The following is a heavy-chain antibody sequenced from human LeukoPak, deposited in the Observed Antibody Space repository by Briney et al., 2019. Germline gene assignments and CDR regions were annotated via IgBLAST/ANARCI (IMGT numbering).Heavy chain of an antibody. Sequence: SETLSLTCGVSGASFSGFFWNWVRQSPGEGLEWIGDIRHGAFTTYNPSLMGRVTITMDTSKNQFSLMLTSVTAADTALYYCVRGGWAALDYWGQGTLVTVSS. J-gene: IGHJ4*02. CDR2: IRHGAFT. D-gene: IGHD2-15*01. CDR1: GASFSGFF. V-gene: IGHV4-34*01. CDR3: VRGGWAALDY.